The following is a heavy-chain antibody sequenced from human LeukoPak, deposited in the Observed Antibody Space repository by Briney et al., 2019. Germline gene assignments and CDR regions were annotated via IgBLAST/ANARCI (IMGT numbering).Heavy chain of an antibody. J-gene: IGHJ4*02. CDR1: GGSIRSYY. V-gene: IGHV4-59*01. D-gene: IGHD1-26*01. CDR2: IYYSGST. CDR3: ARYIVGATTEIDY. Sequence: SETLSLTCTVSGGSIRSYYWSWIRQSPGKGLESIGCIYYSGSTNYNPSLQSRVTISVDTSKNQFSLNLTSVTAADTAVYYCARYIVGATTEIDYWGQGTLVTVSS.